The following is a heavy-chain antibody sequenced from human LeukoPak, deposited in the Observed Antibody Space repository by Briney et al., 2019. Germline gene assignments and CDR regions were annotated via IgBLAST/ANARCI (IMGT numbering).Heavy chain of an antibody. Sequence: ASVKVSCKASGYTFTSYGISWVRQAPGQGLEWMGWISAYNGNTNYAQKLQGRVTMTTDTSTSTAYMELRSLRSDDTAVYYCAREVGYCKAGPGGFDYWGQGTLVTVSS. CDR2: ISAYNGNT. D-gene: IGHD3-9*01. CDR1: GYTFTSYG. CDR3: AREVGYCKAGPGGFDY. J-gene: IGHJ4*02. V-gene: IGHV1-18*01.